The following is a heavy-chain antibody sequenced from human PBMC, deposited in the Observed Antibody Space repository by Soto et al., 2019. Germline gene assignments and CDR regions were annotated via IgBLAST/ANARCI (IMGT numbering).Heavy chain of an antibody. CDR1: GFTFSDSA. J-gene: IGHJ4*02. Sequence: EVQLVESGGGLVQPGGSLKLSCAASGFTFSDSAVHWVRQASGKGLEWIGRIRSKPNNYATAYAASVTGRFIISRDDSKNAAYLQMNSLETEDTAVYYCTRQNADYLGLGTLVTVSS. CDR2: IRSKPNNYAT. CDR3: TRQNADY. V-gene: IGHV3-73*02.